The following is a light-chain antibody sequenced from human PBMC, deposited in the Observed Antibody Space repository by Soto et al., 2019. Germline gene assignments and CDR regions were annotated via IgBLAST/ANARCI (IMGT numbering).Light chain of an antibody. CDR3: LQDYNYPRT. J-gene: IGKJ1*01. CDR1: QGIRND. Sequence: AIQMTQSPSSLSASVGDRVTITCRASQGIRNDLGWYQQKPWKAPKLLIYAASSLQSGVPSRFSGSGSGTDFTLTISSLQPKDFATYYCLQDYNYPRTFGQGTKVEIK. V-gene: IGKV1-6*01. CDR2: AAS.